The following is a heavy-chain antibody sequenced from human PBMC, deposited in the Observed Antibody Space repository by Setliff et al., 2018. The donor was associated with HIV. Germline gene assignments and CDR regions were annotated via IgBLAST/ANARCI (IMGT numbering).Heavy chain of an antibody. Sequence: GESLKISCKGFGYRFTSYWIGWVRHMPGKGLEWMGIIYPGDSDTRYSPSFQGQVTISADKSISTAYLQWSSLKASDTAMYYCARHGYSYGDNYGMDVWGQGTTVTVSS. D-gene: IGHD5-18*01. CDR3: ARHGYSYGDNYGMDV. V-gene: IGHV5-51*01. CDR2: IYPGDSDT. CDR1: GYRFTSYW. J-gene: IGHJ6*02.